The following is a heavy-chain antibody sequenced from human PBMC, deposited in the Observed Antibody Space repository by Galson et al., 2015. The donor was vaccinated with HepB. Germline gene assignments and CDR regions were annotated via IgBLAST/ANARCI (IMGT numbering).Heavy chain of an antibody. Sequence: SVKVSCKVSGYTLTELSMHWVRQAPGKGLEWMGGFDPEDGETIYAQKFQGRVTMTEDTSTDTAYMELSSLRSEDTAVYYCATSQPSTVPMRAQRNPFDYWGQGTLVTVSS. V-gene: IGHV1-24*01. CDR2: FDPEDGET. J-gene: IGHJ4*02. CDR3: ATSQPSTVPMRAQRNPFDY. CDR1: GYTLTELS. D-gene: IGHD4-17*01.